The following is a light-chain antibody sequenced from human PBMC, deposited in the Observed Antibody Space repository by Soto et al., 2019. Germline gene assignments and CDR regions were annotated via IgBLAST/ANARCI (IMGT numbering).Light chain of an antibody. CDR2: AAS. CDR3: QQANSFPPWT. Sequence: DIQITQSPSFVSASVGDRVTLTCRASQGISRWLAWYQQKPGKAPKLLIYAASNLLSGVPSRFSGSGSGTDFTLTISSLQPEDFATYYCQQANSFPPWTFGQGTKVDIK. CDR1: QGISRW. V-gene: IGKV1-12*01. J-gene: IGKJ1*01.